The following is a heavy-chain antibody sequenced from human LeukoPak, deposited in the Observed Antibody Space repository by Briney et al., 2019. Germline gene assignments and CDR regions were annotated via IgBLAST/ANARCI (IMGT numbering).Heavy chain of an antibody. Sequence: SVKVSCKASGGTFSSYATSWVRQAPGQGLEWMGRIIPIFGTANYAQKFQGRVTITTDESTSTAYMELSSLRSEDTAVYYCARDSAWGPEFDYWGQGTLVTVSS. V-gene: IGHV1-69*05. CDR1: GGTFSSYA. D-gene: IGHD7-27*01. CDR2: IIPIFGTA. CDR3: ARDSAWGPEFDY. J-gene: IGHJ4*02.